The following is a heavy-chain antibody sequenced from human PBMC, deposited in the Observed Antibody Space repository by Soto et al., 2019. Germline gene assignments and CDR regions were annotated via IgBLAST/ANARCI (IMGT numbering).Heavy chain of an antibody. CDR1: GFTFSDAA. D-gene: IGHD4-4*01. J-gene: IGHJ4*02. CDR2: IRSKRNNYAT. V-gene: IGHV3-73*01. Sequence: EVQLVESGGGLVQPGGSLKLSCAASGFTFSDAAMHWVRQASGKGLEWVGRIRSKRNNYATAYAASVQGRFTISRDDSTNTEYLQMNSLQNEDTAVYYCTRHTGDCWGQGTMVTVSS. CDR3: TRHTGDC.